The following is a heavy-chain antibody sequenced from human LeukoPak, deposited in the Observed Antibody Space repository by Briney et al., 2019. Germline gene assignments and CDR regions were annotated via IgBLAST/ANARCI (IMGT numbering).Heavy chain of an antibody. D-gene: IGHD2-2*02. CDR1: GFTFSSYA. J-gene: IGHJ4*02. V-gene: IGHV3-64*01. CDR2: ISSNGGST. CDR3: ARDYCSSTSCYILGS. Sequence: GGSLRLSCAASGFTFSSYAMHWVRQAPGKGLEYVSAISSNGGSTYYANSVKGRFTISRDNSKNTLYLQMGSLRAEDMAVYYCARDYCSSTSCYILGSWGQGTLVTVSS.